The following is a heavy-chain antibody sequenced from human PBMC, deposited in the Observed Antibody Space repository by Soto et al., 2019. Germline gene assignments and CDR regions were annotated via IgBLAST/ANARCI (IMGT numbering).Heavy chain of an antibody. CDR3: ARGPNGPYYYYYGMDV. CDR1: GGSISSGDYY. Sequence: SETLSLTCTVSGGSISSGDYYWSWIRQPPGKGLEWIGYIYYSGSTYYNPSLKSRVTISVDTSKNQFSLKLSSVTAADTAVYYCARGPNGPYYYYYGMDVWGQGTTVTVSS. D-gene: IGHD2-8*01. V-gene: IGHV4-30-4*01. CDR2: IYYSGST. J-gene: IGHJ6*02.